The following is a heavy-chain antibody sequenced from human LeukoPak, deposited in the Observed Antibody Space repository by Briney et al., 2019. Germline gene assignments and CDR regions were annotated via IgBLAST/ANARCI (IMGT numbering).Heavy chain of an antibody. D-gene: IGHD3-22*01. J-gene: IGHJ4*02. V-gene: IGHV3-7*01. CDR2: IKEDGSEK. Sequence: GGSLRLSCAASGFTFSTYWMSWVRQAPGKGLEWVANIKEDGSEKYYGDSVKGRFTISRDNAKNSLYLEMNSLRVEDTAVYYCARDSSGYQWGQGTLVTVSS. CDR3: ARDSSGYQ. CDR1: GFTFSTYW.